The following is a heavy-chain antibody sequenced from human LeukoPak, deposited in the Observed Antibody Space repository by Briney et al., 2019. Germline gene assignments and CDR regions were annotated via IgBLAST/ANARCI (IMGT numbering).Heavy chain of an antibody. CDR1: GFTFTDSA. CDR3: ASLTKAGGMDV. CDR2: IVVGSGNT. V-gene: IGHV1-58*01. D-gene: IGHD3-3*01. J-gene: IGHJ6*02. Sequence: TSVKVSCKASGFTFTDSALQSVRQARGQRLEWIGWIVVGSGNTNYAQKFQERITITRDRSTSTAYMELSSLRSEDTAVYYCASLTKAGGMDVWGQGTTVTVSS.